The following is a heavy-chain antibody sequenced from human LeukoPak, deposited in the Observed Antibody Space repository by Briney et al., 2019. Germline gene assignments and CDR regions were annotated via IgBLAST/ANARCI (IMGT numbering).Heavy chain of an antibody. Sequence: ASMKVSSKVSGYTLTELSMHWVRQAPGKGLEWMGGFDPEDGETIYAQKFRGRVTMTEDTSSGTAYVELSSLRSEDTAIYHCVANSPCSWKAHDYWGQGTLVTVSS. V-gene: IGHV1-24*01. CDR2: FDPEDGET. CDR3: VANSPCSWKAHDY. CDR1: GYTLTELS. J-gene: IGHJ4*02. D-gene: IGHD6-13*01.